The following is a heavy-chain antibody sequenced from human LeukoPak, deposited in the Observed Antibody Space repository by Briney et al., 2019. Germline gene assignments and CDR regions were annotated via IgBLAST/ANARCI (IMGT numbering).Heavy chain of an antibody. CDR3: ARDRYDSSGYYYGYYYYYMDV. V-gene: IGHV6-1*01. J-gene: IGHJ6*03. Sequence: SQTLSLTCAISGDSVSSNSAAWNWIRQSPSRGLEWLGRTYYRSKWYNDYAVSVKSRITINPDTSKNQFSLQLNSVTPEDTAVYYCARDRYDSSGYYYGYYYYYMDVWGKGTTVTVSS. CDR2: TYYRSKWYN. CDR1: GDSVSSNSAA. D-gene: IGHD3-22*01.